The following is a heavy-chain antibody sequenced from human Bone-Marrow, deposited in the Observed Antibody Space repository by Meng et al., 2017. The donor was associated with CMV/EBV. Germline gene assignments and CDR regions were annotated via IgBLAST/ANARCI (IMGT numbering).Heavy chain of an antibody. V-gene: IGHV4-59*01. CDR3: ARGPRGGDRPWCFDY. Sequence: SETLSLTCTVSGGSISSYYWSWIRQPPGKGLEWIGYIYYSGSTNYNPSLKSRVTISVDTSKNQFSLKLSSVTAADTAVYYCARGPRGGDRPWCFDYWGQGTLVTVSS. CDR2: IYYSGST. D-gene: IGHD2-15*01. J-gene: IGHJ4*02. CDR1: GGSISSYY.